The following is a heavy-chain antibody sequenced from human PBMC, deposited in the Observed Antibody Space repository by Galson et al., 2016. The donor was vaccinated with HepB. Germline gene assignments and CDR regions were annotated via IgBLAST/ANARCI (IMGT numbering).Heavy chain of an antibody. CDR1: GFTFSNDW. V-gene: IGHV3-7*01. CDR2: IKQDGSDE. J-gene: IGHJ4*02. D-gene: IGHD3-22*01. Sequence: SLRLSCAGSGFTFSNDWMSWVRQAPGKGLEWVANIKQDGSDEYYVDSVKGRFSISRDNAKNSVFLQMNSLRVEDTAVYYCARETYYYASSGTYYFDYWGQGTLVTVSS. CDR3: ARETYYYASSGTYYFDY.